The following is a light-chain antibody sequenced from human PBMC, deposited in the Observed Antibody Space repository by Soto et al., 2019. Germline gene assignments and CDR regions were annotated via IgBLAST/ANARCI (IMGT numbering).Light chain of an antibody. Sequence: IVLTQSPGTLSLSPGEIVTLSCRASQSVTTRLAWYQHKPGQAPRLLMYEASSRATGIPDRFSGSGSGTDFTLTISRLEAEDFAVYYCQQSSSSPITFGQGTRLEIK. CDR1: QSVTTR. CDR3: QQSSSSPIT. V-gene: IGKV3-20*01. J-gene: IGKJ5*01. CDR2: EAS.